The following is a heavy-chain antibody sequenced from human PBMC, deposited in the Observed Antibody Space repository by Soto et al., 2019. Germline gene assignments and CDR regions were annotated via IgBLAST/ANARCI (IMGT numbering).Heavy chain of an antibody. CDR2: IIPIFGTA. J-gene: IGHJ1*01. CDR1: GGTFSSYA. Sequence: QVQLVQSGAEVKKPGSSVKVSCKASGGTFSSYAISWVRQAPGQGLEWMGGIIPIFGTANYAQKFQGRVTISADESTSTAYMELSRLRSEDTAVYYCAITNPGYCSGGSCFEYFQHWGQGTLVTVSS. V-gene: IGHV1-69*12. CDR3: AITNPGYCSGGSCFEYFQH. D-gene: IGHD2-15*01.